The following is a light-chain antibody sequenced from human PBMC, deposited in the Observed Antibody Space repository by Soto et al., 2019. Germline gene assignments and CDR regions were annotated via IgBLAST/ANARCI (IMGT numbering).Light chain of an antibody. V-gene: IGLV1-47*01. Sequence: QLVLTQAPSASGAPGQRVTISCSGASSNIGSNYVYWYQQFPGTAPQLLILRNNQRPSGVPDRFSGSKSGTSASLAISGLRSEDEADYHCAAWDDSLKSVVFGGGTKVTVL. CDR1: SSNIGSNY. CDR3: AAWDDSLKSVV. J-gene: IGLJ2*01. CDR2: RNN.